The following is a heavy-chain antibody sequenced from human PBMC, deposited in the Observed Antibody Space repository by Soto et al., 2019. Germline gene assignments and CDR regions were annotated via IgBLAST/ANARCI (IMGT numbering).Heavy chain of an antibody. CDR3: ARAGPRFRYYGDYHDAFDI. CDR1: GGSISSSSYY. V-gene: IGHV4-39*01. CDR2: IYYSGST. J-gene: IGHJ3*02. Sequence: PSETLSLTCTVSGGSISSSSYYWGWIRQPPGKGLEWIGSIYYSGSTYYNPSLKSRVTISVDTSKNQFSLKLSSVTAADTAVYYCARAGPRFRYYGDYHDAFDIWGQGTMVTVSS. D-gene: IGHD4-17*01.